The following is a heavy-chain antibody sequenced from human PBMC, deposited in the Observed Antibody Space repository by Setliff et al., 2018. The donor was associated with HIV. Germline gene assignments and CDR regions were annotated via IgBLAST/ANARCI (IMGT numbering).Heavy chain of an antibody. CDR1: GFTFSNVW. CDR2: IKSKTDGGTT. D-gene: IGHD4-4*01. J-gene: IGHJ4*02. V-gene: IGHV3-15*01. Sequence: GSLRLSCAASGFTFSNVWMSWVRQAPGKGLEWVGRIKSKTDGGTTDYAAPVKGRFTISRDDSKNTLYLQMNSLKTEDTALYYCTTVGGYDYTFDYWGQGTLVTVSS. CDR3: TTVGGYDYTFDY.